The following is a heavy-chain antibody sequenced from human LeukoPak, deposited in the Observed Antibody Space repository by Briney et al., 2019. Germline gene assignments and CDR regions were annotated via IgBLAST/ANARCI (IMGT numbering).Heavy chain of an antibody. J-gene: IGHJ4*02. CDR2: INSAGSTT. V-gene: IGHV3-74*01. CDR3: ARDAAGLDY. Sequence: GGSLRLSCAASGFTSSNYWMHWVRQALGKGLVWVSRINSAGSTTNYADSVKGRFTISRDNAKNTLYLQMNSLRAEDTAVYYCARDAAGLDYWGQGSLVTVSS. D-gene: IGHD2-15*01. CDR1: GFTSSNYW.